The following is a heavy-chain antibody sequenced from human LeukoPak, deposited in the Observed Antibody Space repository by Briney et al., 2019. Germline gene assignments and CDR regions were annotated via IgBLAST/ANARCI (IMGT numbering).Heavy chain of an antibody. Sequence: AGGSLRLSCAASGFNFSAYSMHWVRQAPGKGLEWVSYISSRSTTIHYGESVKGRFTISRDNAKNSLYLQMNSLRAEDTAVYYCARGAFDFWGQGTLVTVPS. CDR2: ISSRSTTI. J-gene: IGHJ4*02. CDR3: ARGAFDF. V-gene: IGHV3-48*04. D-gene: IGHD1-26*01. CDR1: GFNFSAYS.